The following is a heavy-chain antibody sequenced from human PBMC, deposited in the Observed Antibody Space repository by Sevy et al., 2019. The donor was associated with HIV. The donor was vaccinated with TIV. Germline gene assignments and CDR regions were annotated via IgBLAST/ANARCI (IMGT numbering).Heavy chain of an antibody. CDR2: IKQDESEK. CDR3: AREVGGFNWRPYYFDS. V-gene: IGHV3-7*01. D-gene: IGHD3-16*01. J-gene: IGHJ4*02. Sequence: GGSLRISCAASGFRFTDYWMSWVRQTPGKGLEWVATIKQDESEKYYVDSVKGRFVISRDNGKTSVSLQMNGLRVEDTALYYCAREVGGFNWRPYYFDSWGQGTLVTVSS. CDR1: GFRFTDYW.